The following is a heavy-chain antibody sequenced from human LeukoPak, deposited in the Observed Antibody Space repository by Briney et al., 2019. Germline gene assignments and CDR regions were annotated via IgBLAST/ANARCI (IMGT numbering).Heavy chain of an antibody. J-gene: IGHJ6*02. CDR3: ARGKRSSGWYFHYYYYGMDV. V-gene: IGHV1-2*04. CDR2: INPNSGGT. CDR1: GGTFSSYA. D-gene: IGHD6-19*01. Sequence: ASVKVSCKASGGTFSSYAISWVRQAPGQGLEWMGWINPNSGGTNYAQKFQGWVTMTRDTSISTAYMELSRLRSDDTAVYYCARGKRSSGWYFHYYYYGMDVWGQGTTVTVSS.